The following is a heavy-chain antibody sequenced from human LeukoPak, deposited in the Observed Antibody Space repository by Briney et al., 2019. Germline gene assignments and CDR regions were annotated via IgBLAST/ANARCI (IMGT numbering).Heavy chain of an antibody. CDR1: GYTLTELS. D-gene: IGHD5-24*01. J-gene: IGHJ3*02. V-gene: IGHV1-24*01. CDR3: ASSITPWAFDI. CDR2: FDPEDGET. Sequence: ASVKVSCKVSGYTLTELSMHWVRQAPGKGLEWMGGFDPEDGETIYAQKFQGRVTITADESTSTAYMELSSLRSEDTAVYYCASSITPWAFDIWGQGTMVTVSS.